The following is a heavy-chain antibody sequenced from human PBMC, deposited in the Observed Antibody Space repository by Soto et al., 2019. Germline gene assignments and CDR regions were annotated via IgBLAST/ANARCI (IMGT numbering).Heavy chain of an antibody. J-gene: IGHJ4*02. CDR1: GDSVSRNSAA. CDR2: TYYRSRWFN. Sequence: QVQLQQSGPGLVKPSQTLSLTCGISGDSVSRNSAAWNWIRQSPSRGPEWLGRTYYRSRWFNDYSVSVKGRITINPDTSKNQFSLQLNSVTPEDTAVYYCARAGNSQASGPFDYWGQGTLVTVSS. V-gene: IGHV6-1*01. D-gene: IGHD3-3*01. CDR3: ARAGNSQASGPFDY.